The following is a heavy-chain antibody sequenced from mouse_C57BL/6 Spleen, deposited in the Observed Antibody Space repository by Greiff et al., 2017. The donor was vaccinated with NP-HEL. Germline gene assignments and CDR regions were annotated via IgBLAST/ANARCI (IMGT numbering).Heavy chain of an antibody. CDR3: ARGAPERLRAMDY. V-gene: IGHV1-64*01. J-gene: IGHJ4*01. CDR1: GYTFTSYW. CDR2: IHPNSGST. Sequence: QVQLKQPGAELVKPGASVKLSCKASGYTFTSYWMHWVKQRPGQGLEWIGMIHPNSGSTNYNEKFKSKATLTVDKSSSTAYMQLSSLTSEDSAVYFCARGAPERLRAMDYWGQGTSVTVSS.